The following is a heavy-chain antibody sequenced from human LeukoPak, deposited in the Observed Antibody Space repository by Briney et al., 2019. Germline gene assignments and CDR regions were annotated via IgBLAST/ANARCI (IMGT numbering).Heavy chain of an antibody. CDR3: AHTYTAMVYNWFDP. CDR2: IYWDDDK. D-gene: IGHD5-18*01. Sequence: SGPTLVNPTQTLTLTCTFSGFSLSTSGVGVGWIRQPPGKALEWLALIYWDDDKRYSPSLRSRLTITKDTSKNQVVLTMTNMDPVDTATYYCAHTYTAMVYNWFDPWGQGTLVTVSS. J-gene: IGHJ5*02. CDR1: GFSLSTSGVG. V-gene: IGHV2-5*02.